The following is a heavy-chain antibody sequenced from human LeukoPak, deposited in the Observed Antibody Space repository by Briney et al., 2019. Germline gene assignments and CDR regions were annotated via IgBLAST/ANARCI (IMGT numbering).Heavy chain of an antibody. CDR3: AKEGLYDSSGYYVD. Sequence: GGSLRLSCAASGFTLSSYAMSWVRQAPGKGLEWVSAISGSGGSTYYADSVKGRFTISRDNSKNTLYLQMNSLRAEDTAVYYCAKEGLYDSSGYYVDWGQGTLVTVSS. CDR1: GFTLSSYA. V-gene: IGHV3-23*01. J-gene: IGHJ4*02. D-gene: IGHD3-22*01. CDR2: ISGSGGST.